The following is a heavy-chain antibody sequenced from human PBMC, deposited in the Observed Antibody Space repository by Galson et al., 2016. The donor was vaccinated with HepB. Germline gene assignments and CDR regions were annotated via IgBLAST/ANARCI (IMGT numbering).Heavy chain of an antibody. CDR1: GFTFSGSA. D-gene: IGHD2-2*01. CDR3: SRVGSPIPLDF. Sequence: SLRLSCAASGFTFSGSAMHWVRQASGKGLEWVGRVRSKAKSYATAYAASVQGRFTISRDDSKNTAYLQMNSLKTEDTAVYYCSRVGSPIPLDFWGQGTLVTVSS. CDR2: VRSKAKSYAT. J-gene: IGHJ4*02. V-gene: IGHV3-73*01.